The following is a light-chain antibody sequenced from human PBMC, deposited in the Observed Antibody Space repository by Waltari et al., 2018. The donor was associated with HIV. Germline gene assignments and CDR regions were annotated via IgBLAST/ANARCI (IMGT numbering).Light chain of an antibody. J-gene: IGKJ1*01. CDR1: QSVTNNFVRFQQSVTSN. Sequence: EIVMTQSPATLSVSPGESVTLSCRASQSVTNNFVRFQQSVTSNLAWYQQKPGQTPRILVDAASTRVTGIPARFSGRGSGTEVTLTISSLQSEDFAVYYCQQYNDWPQTFGQGTKVEIK. CDR3: QQYNDWPQT. V-gene: IGKV3D-15*01. CDR2: AAS.